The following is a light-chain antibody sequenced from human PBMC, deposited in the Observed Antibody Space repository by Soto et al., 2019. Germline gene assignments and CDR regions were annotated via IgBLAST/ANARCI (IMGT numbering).Light chain of an antibody. CDR1: QSVNSN. Sequence: EIVMTQSPATLSVSPGERATLSCRASQSVNSNLAWYQQKPGQPPRLLIYGASTRATGIPDRFSGSGSGIEFTLTISSLQSEDFAVYYCQQYNIWPLTFGGGTKVEIK. CDR3: QQYNIWPLT. J-gene: IGKJ4*01. CDR2: GAS. V-gene: IGKV3-15*01.